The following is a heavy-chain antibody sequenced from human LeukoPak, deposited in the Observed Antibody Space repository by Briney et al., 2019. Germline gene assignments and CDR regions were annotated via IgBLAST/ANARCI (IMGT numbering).Heavy chain of an antibody. CDR1: GFTFSSYS. D-gene: IGHD6-13*01. V-gene: IGHV3-48*01. Sequence: PGGSLRLSCAASGFTFSSYSMNWVRQAPGKGLEWVSYISSSSSTIYYADSVKGRFTISRDNAKNSLYLQMNSLRAEDTAVYYCARRAAAGTVHYYYYMDVWGKGTTVTVSS. J-gene: IGHJ6*03. CDR3: ARRAAAGTVHYYYYMDV. CDR2: ISSSSSTI.